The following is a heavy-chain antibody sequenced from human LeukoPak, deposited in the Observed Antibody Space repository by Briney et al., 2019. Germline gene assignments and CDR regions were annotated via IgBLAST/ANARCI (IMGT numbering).Heavy chain of an antibody. CDR3: ARGPKSIAVAGVTYFDY. J-gene: IGHJ4*02. D-gene: IGHD6-19*01. Sequence: GGSLRLSCAASGFTFSSYSMNWVRQALGKGLEWVSSISSGSSYIYYGDSVKGRFTISRENAKNSLYLQMNSLRAEDTTVYYCARGPKSIAVAGVTYFDYWGQGTLVTVSS. CDR2: ISSGSSYI. CDR1: GFTFSSYS. V-gene: IGHV3-21*01.